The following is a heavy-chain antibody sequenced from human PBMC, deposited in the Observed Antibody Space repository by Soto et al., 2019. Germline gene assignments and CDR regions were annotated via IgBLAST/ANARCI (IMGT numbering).Heavy chain of an antibody. D-gene: IGHD3-22*01. V-gene: IGHV4-30-4*01. CDR1: GDSISDVDYY. Sequence: QVQLQESGPGLVKPSQTLSLTCTVSGDSISDVDYYWSWVRQTPREGLEWIGAFYDSGTSYYSPSLKSRMTISVDSSKNQFSLTLTSVTAADTAVYYCARGTREYFDTTGPGYGMDVWGQGTTVTVSS. CDR3: ARGTREYFDTTGPGYGMDV. CDR2: FYDSGTS. J-gene: IGHJ6*02.